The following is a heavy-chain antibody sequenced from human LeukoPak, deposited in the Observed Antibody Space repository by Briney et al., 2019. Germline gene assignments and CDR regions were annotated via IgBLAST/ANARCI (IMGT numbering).Heavy chain of an antibody. Sequence: GGSLRLSCSGSGFTFSSYAMHWVRQAPGKGLEYVSATSSNGGSTYYADSVKGRFTISRDNSKNTLYLQMSSLREEDTAVYYCVKGYCSSTSCYGDYWGQGALVTVSS. V-gene: IGHV3-64D*09. CDR3: VKGYCSSTSCYGDY. D-gene: IGHD2-2*01. CDR2: TSSNGGST. CDR1: GFTFSSYA. J-gene: IGHJ4*02.